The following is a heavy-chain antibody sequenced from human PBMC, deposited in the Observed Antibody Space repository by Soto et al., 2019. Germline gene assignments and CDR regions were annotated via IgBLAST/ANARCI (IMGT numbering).Heavy chain of an antibody. Sequence: QVQLVESGGGVVQPGRSLRLSCAASGFTFSSYAMHWVRQAPGKGLEWVAVISYDGSNKYYADSVKGRFTISRDNSKNTLYLQMNSLRAEDTAVYYCARDPDHEGGSWFDPWGQGTLVTVSS. D-gene: IGHD2-15*01. CDR1: GFTFSSYA. CDR3: ARDPDHEGGSWFDP. J-gene: IGHJ5*02. CDR2: ISYDGSNK. V-gene: IGHV3-30-3*01.